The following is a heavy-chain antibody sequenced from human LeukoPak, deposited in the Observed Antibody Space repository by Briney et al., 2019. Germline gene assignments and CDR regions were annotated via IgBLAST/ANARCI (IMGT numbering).Heavy chain of an antibody. CDR1: GGSISSGDYY. V-gene: IGHV4-30-4*02. Sequence: PSETLSLTCTVSGGSISSGDYYWSWIRQPPGKGLEWIGYIYYSGSTYYNPSLKSRVTISVDTSKNQFSLKLSSVTAADTAVYYCARDPGYGYSYDYFDYWGQGTLVTVSS. D-gene: IGHD5-18*01. CDR2: IYYSGST. CDR3: ARDPGYGYSYDYFDY. J-gene: IGHJ4*02.